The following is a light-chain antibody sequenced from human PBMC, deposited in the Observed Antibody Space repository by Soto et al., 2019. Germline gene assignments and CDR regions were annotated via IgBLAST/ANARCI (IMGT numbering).Light chain of an antibody. CDR2: DAS. V-gene: IGKV3-20*01. CDR1: QSVSNNY. J-gene: IGKJ1*01. CDR3: QQYGSSGT. Sequence: EIVLTQSPGTLSLSPGERATLSCRASQSVSNNYLAWYQQKPGQAPRLLIYDASNRATGIPARFSGGGSGTDFTLTISRLEPEDFAVYYCQQYGSSGTFGQGTKVDIK.